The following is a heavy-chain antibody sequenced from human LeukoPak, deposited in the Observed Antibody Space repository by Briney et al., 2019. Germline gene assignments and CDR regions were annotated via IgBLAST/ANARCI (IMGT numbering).Heavy chain of an antibody. Sequence: SQTLSLTCTVSGGSISSGSDYCSWIRQTAGKGLEWIGRSYSSGSTNYNPSLKSRVSISVDTSKNQFSLKLTSVTAADTAVYYCARDLTGIYHYNYMDVWGKGTTVTVSS. CDR3: ARDLTGIYHYNYMDV. CDR1: GGSISSGSDY. D-gene: IGHD1-20*01. CDR2: SYSSGST. V-gene: IGHV4-61*02. J-gene: IGHJ6*03.